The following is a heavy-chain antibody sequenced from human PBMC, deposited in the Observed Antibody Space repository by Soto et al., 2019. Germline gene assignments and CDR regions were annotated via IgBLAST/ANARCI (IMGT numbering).Heavy chain of an antibody. Sequence: QVQLVQSGAEVKKPGASVKVSCKASGYTFTSYDINWVRQATGQGLECMGWMNPNSGNTGYAQKFQGSVTMTRNTSISTAYMELSSLRSEDTAVYYCATNYYDSSGYFNWFDPWGQGTLVTVSS. CDR2: MNPNSGNT. J-gene: IGHJ5*02. V-gene: IGHV1-8*01. CDR1: GYTFTSYD. CDR3: ATNYYDSSGYFNWFDP. D-gene: IGHD3-22*01.